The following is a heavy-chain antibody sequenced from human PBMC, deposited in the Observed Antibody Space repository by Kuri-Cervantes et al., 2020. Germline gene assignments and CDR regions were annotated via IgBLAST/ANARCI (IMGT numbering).Heavy chain of an antibody. J-gene: IGHJ3*02. CDR1: GYTFTSYD. CDR2: MNPNSGNT. D-gene: IGHD1-26*01. V-gene: IGHV1-8*01. Sequence: ASVKVSCKASGYTFTSYDINWVRQATGQGLEWMGWMNPNSGNTGYAQKFQGRVTMTRDTSISTAYMELSRLRSDDTAVYYCARDMGSYYRNDAFDIWGQGTMVTVSS. CDR3: ARDMGSYYRNDAFDI.